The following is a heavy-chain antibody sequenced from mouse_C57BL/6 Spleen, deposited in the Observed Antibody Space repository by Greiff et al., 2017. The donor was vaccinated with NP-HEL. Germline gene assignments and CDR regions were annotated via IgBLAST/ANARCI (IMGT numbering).Heavy chain of an antibody. CDR1: GYTFTSYW. Sequence: QVQLQQPGAELVKPGASVKLSCKASGYTFTSYWMHWVKQRPGRGREWIGRIDPNIGGTKDNEKFKSKATLTVDKPSSTAYMQLSSLTSEDSAVYYCARGRGYGVDYWGQGTTLTVSS. CDR3: ARGRGYGVDY. CDR2: IDPNIGGT. J-gene: IGHJ2*01. V-gene: IGHV1-72*01. D-gene: IGHD2-2*01.